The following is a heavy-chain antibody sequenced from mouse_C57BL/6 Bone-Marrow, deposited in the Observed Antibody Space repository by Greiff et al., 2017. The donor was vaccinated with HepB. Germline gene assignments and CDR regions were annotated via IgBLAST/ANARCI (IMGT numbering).Heavy chain of an antibody. CDR1: GYTFTDYY. J-gene: IGHJ1*03. D-gene: IGHD1-1*01. Sequence: EVQLQQSGPELVKPGASVKISCKASGYTFTDYYMNWVKQSHGKSLEWIGDINPNNGGTSYNQKFKGKATLTVDKSSSTAYMELRSLTSEDSAVYYCARHYYGSSLWYFDVWGTGTTVTVSS. CDR3: ARHYYGSSLWYFDV. V-gene: IGHV1-26*01. CDR2: INPNNGGT.